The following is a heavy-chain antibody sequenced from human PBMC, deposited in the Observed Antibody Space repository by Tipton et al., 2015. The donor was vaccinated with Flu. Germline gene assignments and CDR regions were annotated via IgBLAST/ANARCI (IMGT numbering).Heavy chain of an antibody. V-gene: IGHV4-31*03. D-gene: IGHD3-10*01. CDR3: ARDQGFGDGLTYDYYAMDV. Sequence: TLSLTCSVSGGSISSGGAYWSWFRQLPGKGLEWIGCIYYSGSTYYNASLRSRLTISVDTSRNLFSLNLNSVTAADTAIYYCARDQGFGDGLTYDYYAMDVWGQATMVTVSS. CDR1: GGSISSGGAY. CDR2: IYYSGST. J-gene: IGHJ6*02.